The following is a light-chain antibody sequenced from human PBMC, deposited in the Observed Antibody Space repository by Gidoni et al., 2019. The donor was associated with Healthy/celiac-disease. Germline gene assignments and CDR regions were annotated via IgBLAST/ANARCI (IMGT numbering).Light chain of an antibody. CDR3: QQNNSYPYT. Sequence: DIQLTHSPSTLSASVRDRVTSTCRAILSISSWLAWYQQKPGKAPKLLIYKASSLESGVPSRFSGSGSGTEFTLTISRLQAEDFATYYCQQNNSYPYTFGQGTKLE. CDR1: LSISSW. V-gene: IGKV1-5*03. CDR2: KAS. J-gene: IGKJ2*01.